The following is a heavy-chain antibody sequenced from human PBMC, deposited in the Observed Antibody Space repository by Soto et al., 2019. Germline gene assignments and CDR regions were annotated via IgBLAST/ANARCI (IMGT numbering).Heavy chain of an antibody. Sequence: WGSLRLSCAASGFTFSDYYMSSIRQAPGKGLEWVSYISSSGSTIYYADSVKGRFTISRDNAKNSLYLQMNSLRAEDTAVYYCARGPLGQQLVLNWFDPWGQGTLVTVSS. D-gene: IGHD6-13*01. CDR3: ARGPLGQQLVLNWFDP. V-gene: IGHV3-11*01. J-gene: IGHJ5*02. CDR1: GFTFSDYY. CDR2: ISSSGSTI.